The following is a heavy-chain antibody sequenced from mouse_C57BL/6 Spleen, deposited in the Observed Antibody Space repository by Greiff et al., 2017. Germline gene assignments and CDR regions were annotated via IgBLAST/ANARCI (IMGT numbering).Heavy chain of an antibody. D-gene: IGHD1-1*01. J-gene: IGHJ2*01. CDR2: FSSGSSTI. CDR3: ARDYYGSSYFDY. Sequence: EVMLVESGGGLVKPGGSLKLSCAASGFTFSDYGMHWVRQAPEKGLEWVAYFSSGSSTIYYADTVKGRFTISRDNAKNTLFLQMTSLRAEYTAMYYGARDYYGSSYFDYWGQGTTLTVSS. V-gene: IGHV5-17*01. CDR1: GFTFSDYG.